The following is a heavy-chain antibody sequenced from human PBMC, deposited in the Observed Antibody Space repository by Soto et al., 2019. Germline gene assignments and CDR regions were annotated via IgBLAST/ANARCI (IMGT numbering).Heavy chain of an antibody. V-gene: IGHV1-69*08. CDR3: ARDERMGLRFNYPPNY. J-gene: IGHJ4*02. Sequence: QVQLVQSGAEVKKPGSSVKVSCKASGGTFSSYTISWVRQAPGQGLEWMGRIIPILGIANYAQKFQGRVTITADKSTSTAYMELSSLRSDDTAVHYCARDERMGLRFNYPPNYWGQRSLVTVSS. D-gene: IGHD5-12*01. CDR2: IIPILGIA. CDR1: GGTFSSYT.